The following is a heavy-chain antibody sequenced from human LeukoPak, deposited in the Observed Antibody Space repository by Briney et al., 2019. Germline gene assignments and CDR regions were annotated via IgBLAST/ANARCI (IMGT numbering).Heavy chain of an antibody. CDR1: GHPINSAYY. V-gene: IGHV4-38-2*01. D-gene: IGHD3-10*01. CDR2: LYHPDST. CDR3: ARQFDSYFYYYLDV. J-gene: IGHJ6*03. Sequence: SETLSLTCAVSGHPINSAYYWVWIRQPPGKGLEWIGSLYHPDSTYYNPSLESRVTMSVDTSRNQFSLKLSFVTAADTAVYYCARQFDSYFYYYLDVWGIGTTVTVSS.